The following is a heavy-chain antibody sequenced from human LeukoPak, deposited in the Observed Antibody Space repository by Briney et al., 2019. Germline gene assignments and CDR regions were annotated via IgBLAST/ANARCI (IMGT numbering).Heavy chain of an antibody. CDR2: INPNSGGT. Sequence: ASVKVSCKASGYTFTSYDINWVRQATGQGLEWMGWINPNSGGTNYAQKFQGRVTMTRDTSISTAYMELSRLRSDDTAVYYCARGGYSGYDSLLDYWGQGTLVTVSS. D-gene: IGHD5-12*01. CDR3: ARGGYSGYDSLLDY. J-gene: IGHJ4*02. CDR1: GYTFTSYD. V-gene: IGHV1-2*02.